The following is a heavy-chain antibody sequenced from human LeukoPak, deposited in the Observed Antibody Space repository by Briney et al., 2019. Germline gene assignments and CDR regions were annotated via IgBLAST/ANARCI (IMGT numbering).Heavy chain of an antibody. CDR3: ARATTVVTPLDY. J-gene: IGHJ4*02. D-gene: IGHD4-23*01. CDR1: GYTFTSYY. V-gene: IGHV1-69*04. Sequence: ASVKVSCKASGYTFTSYYMHWVRQAPGQGLEWMGRIIPILGIANYAQKFQGRVTITADKSTSTAYMELSSLRSEDTAVYYCARATTVVTPLDYWGQGTLVTVSS. CDR2: IIPILGIA.